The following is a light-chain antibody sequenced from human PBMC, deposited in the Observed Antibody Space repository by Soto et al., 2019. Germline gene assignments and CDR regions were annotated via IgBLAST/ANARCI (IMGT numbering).Light chain of an antibody. Sequence: QSALTQPPSASGSPGQSVTISCIGTSSDVGGYNYVSWYQQHPDKVPKLMVYEVNKRPSGVPDRFSGSKSGNTASLTVSGLQAEDVADYYCTSYAGGNNVFGTGTKLTVL. CDR1: SSDVGGYNY. J-gene: IGLJ1*01. CDR3: TSYAGGNNV. V-gene: IGLV2-8*01. CDR2: EVN.